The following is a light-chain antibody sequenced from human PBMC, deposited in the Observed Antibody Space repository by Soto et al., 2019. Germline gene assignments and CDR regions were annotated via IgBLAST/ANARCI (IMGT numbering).Light chain of an antibody. V-gene: IGKV3-11*01. CDR1: QSVGKY. CDR3: LQRNNLPLT. Sequence: EIVLTQSPATLSLSPGERATLSCRSSQSVGKYLAWYQQRPGQAPTLLMFDVVYRATGTPARCSGSGSGTAFSLTISSLEPEVFAVDYCLQRNNLPLTFGGGTRVEIK. CDR2: DVV. J-gene: IGKJ4*01.